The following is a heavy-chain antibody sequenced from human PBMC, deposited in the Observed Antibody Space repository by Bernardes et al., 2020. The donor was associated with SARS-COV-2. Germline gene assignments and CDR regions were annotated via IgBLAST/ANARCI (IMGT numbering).Heavy chain of an antibody. J-gene: IGHJ4*02. CDR2: IAYDGSRK. CDR1: GFIFSSFG. D-gene: IGHD4-17*01. CDR3: AKTPPSTVTTEPYFFDS. Sequence: GGSLRLSCVASGFIFSSFGMHWVRQAPGKGLEWVAVIAYDGSRKYYADSVKGRFTISRDNSKKTLFLEMDSLRPEDTALYYCAKTPPSTVTTEPYFFDSWGQGTLVTVSS. V-gene: IGHV3-30*18.